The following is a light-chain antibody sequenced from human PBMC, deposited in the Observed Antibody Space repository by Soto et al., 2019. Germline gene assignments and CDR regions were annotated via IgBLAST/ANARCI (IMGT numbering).Light chain of an antibody. CDR3: KQRRNRPFS. CDR2: DAS. J-gene: IGKJ3*01. Sequence: DIVLTQSPATLSLSPGDRATLSCRASQSVNTDLNWYQQTPGQAPRLLIYDASNRATGIPARVSGSGSGTDFTLTISSLAPEDFSVSYCKQRRNRPFSFGHGNKV. CDR1: QSVNTD. V-gene: IGKV3-11*01.